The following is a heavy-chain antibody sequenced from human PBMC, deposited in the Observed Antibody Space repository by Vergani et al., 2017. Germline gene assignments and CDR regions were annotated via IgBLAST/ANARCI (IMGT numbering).Heavy chain of an antibody. V-gene: IGHV5-51*01. Sequence: EVQLVPSGAEVKTPGESLKISCKGSGYSFTSYWIGWVRQMPGKGLEWMGIIYPGDSDTRYSPSFQGQVTISADKSISTAYLQWSSLKASDTAMYYCARHESADYGSGTYPDYWGQGTLVTVSS. CDR3: ARHESADYGSGTYPDY. D-gene: IGHD3-10*01. J-gene: IGHJ4*02. CDR2: IYPGDSDT. CDR1: GYSFTSYW.